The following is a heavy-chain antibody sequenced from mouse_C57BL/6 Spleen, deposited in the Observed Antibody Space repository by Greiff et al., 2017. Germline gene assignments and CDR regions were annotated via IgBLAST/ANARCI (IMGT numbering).Heavy chain of an antibody. CDR3: ARVDGYAWFAY. Sequence: VQLQQSGPELVKPGASVKISCKASGYSFTGYYMNWVKQSPEKSLEWIGEINPSTGGTTYNQKFKAKATLTVDKSSSTAYMQLKSLTSEDSAVYYCARVDGYAWFAYWGQGTLVTVSA. CDR1: GYSFTGYY. V-gene: IGHV1-42*01. D-gene: IGHD2-2*01. J-gene: IGHJ3*01. CDR2: INPSTGGT.